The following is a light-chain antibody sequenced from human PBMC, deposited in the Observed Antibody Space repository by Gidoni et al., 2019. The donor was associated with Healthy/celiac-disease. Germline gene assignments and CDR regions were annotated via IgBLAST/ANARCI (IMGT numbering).Light chain of an antibody. CDR2: AAS. CDR1: QGISSY. Sequence: DIQLTQSPTFLSASVGDRVTITCRASQGISSYLAWYQQKPGKAPKLLIYAASTLQSGVPSRFSGSGSGTEFTLTISSLQPEDFATYYCQQLNSYPYTFXQXTKLEIK. CDR3: QQLNSYPYT. J-gene: IGKJ2*01. V-gene: IGKV1-9*01.